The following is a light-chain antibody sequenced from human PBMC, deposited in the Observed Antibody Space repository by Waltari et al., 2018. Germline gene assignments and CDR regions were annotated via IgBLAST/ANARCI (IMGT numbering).Light chain of an antibody. CDR1: QIISTS. CDR3: QQSYFSPHT. Sequence: IQMTQSPSSLSASMGDRVTITCRASQIISTSLNWYQQKAGQAPKLLIYAASSLQGGVPSRFSGSGSETDFTLTISGLQPEDCATYYCQQSYFSPHTFGQGTRVEI. J-gene: IGKJ1*01. CDR2: AAS. V-gene: IGKV1-39*01.